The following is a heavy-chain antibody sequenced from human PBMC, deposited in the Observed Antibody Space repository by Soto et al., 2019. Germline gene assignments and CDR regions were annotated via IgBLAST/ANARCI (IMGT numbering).Heavy chain of an antibody. CDR1: GFTFDSPYSHA. Sequence: DGSLRLSCAASGFTFDSPYSHAMSWVRQSPGKGPEWVSTISSNGANTHYAESVKGRFTISKDPSRNTVHLHMNSLRAEDTATYFCVSWVSAHFDYWGHGTPVTVSS. J-gene: IGHJ4*01. D-gene: IGHD2-8*01. CDR2: ISSNGANT. CDR3: VSWVSAHFDY. V-gene: IGHV3-23*01.